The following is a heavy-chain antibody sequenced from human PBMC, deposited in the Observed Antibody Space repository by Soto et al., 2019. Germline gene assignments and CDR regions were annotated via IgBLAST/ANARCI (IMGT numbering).Heavy chain of an antibody. CDR3: AKGGRQLALYYYYGMDV. CDR1: GFTFSSYA. Sequence: EVQLLESGGGLVQPGGSLRLSCAASGFTFSSYAMSWVRQAPGKWLEWVSAISGSGGSTYYADSVKGRFTISRDNSKNTLYLQMNSLRAEDTAVYYCAKGGRQLALYYYYGMDVWGQGTTVTVSS. V-gene: IGHV3-23*01. CDR2: ISGSGGST. D-gene: IGHD6-13*01. J-gene: IGHJ6*02.